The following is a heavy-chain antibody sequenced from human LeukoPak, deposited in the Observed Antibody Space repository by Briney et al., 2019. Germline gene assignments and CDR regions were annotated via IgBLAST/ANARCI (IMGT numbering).Heavy chain of an antibody. Sequence: GRSLRLSCAASGFTFDDYAMHWVRQAPGKGLEWVSGISWNSGSIGYADSVKGRFAISRDNAKNSLYLQMNSLRAEDMALYYCAKGNRQWLNLNWFDPWGQGTLVTVSS. CDR3: AKGNRQWLNLNWFDP. V-gene: IGHV3-9*03. J-gene: IGHJ5*02. CDR1: GFTFDDYA. D-gene: IGHD6-19*01. CDR2: ISWNSGSI.